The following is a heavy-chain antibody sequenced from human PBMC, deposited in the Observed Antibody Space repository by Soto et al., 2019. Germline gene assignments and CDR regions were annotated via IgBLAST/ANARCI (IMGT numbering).Heavy chain of an antibody. D-gene: IGHD4-17*01. CDR1: GFTFSSYA. CDR3: AINDYGDFTASDYYYGMDV. V-gene: IGHV3-30-3*01. J-gene: IGHJ6*02. CDR2: ISYDGSNK. Sequence: LRLSCAASGFTFSSYAMHWVHQAPGKGLEWVAVISYDGSNKYYADSVKGRFTISRDNSKNTLYLQMNSLRAEDTAVYYCAINDYGDFTASDYYYGMDVWGQGTTVTVSS.